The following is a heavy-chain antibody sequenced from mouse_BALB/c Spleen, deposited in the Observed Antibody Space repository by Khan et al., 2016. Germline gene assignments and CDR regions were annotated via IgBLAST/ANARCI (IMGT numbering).Heavy chain of an antibody. CDR1: GYTFRNYG. Sequence: QIQLVQSGPELKKPGETVKISCKASGYTFRNYGINWVTQAPGKGLKWMGWINTNTEESTFAEEFEGRFAFSLETSASTAYLQINNLKNEDTATYCCAIYGSSAYFDSWGRGTTLTVSS. CDR3: AIYGSSAYFDS. V-gene: IGHV9-3*02. D-gene: IGHD1-1*01. J-gene: IGHJ2*01. CDR2: INTNTEES.